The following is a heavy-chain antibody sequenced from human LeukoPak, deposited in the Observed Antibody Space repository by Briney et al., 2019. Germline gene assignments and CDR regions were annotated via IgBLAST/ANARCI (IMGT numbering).Heavy chain of an antibody. CDR3: ARGDFGVSRGFDP. J-gene: IGHJ5*02. V-gene: IGHV4-59*12. D-gene: IGHD3-3*01. CDR1: GGSISSYY. CDR2: IYYSGST. Sequence: PSETLSLTCTVSGGSISSYYWSWIRQPPGKGLEWIGYIYYSGSTNYNPSLKSRVTISVDTSKNQFSLKLSSVTAADTAVYYCARGDFGVSRGFDPWGQGTLVTVSS.